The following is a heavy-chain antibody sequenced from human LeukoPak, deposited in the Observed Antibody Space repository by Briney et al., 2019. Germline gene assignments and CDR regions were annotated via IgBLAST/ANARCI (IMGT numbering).Heavy chain of an antibody. CDR2: ISGSGGST. CDR3: AKVGKLYYDFWSGYYPGSDY. Sequence: PGGSLRLSCAASGFTFSAYAMSWVRQAPGKGLEWVSAISGSGGSTYYADSVKGRFTISRDNSKNALYLQMNSLRAEDTAVYYCAKVGKLYYDFWSGYYPGSDYWGQGTLVTVSS. CDR1: GFTFSAYA. V-gene: IGHV3-23*01. J-gene: IGHJ4*02. D-gene: IGHD3-3*01.